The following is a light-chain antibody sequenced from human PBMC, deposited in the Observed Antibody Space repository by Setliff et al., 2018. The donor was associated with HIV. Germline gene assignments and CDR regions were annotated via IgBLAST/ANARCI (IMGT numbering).Light chain of an antibody. V-gene: IGKV4-1*01. CDR2: WAS. Sequence: IVMTQSPDSLAVSLGERATINCKSSQSVLYSSNNKNYLAWYQQKPGQPPRLLIYWASTRESGVPDRFSGSGSGTDFTLTISSLQAEDVAVYYCQHYYSTPYTFGQGTKVDIK. J-gene: IGKJ2*01. CDR1: QSVLYSSNNKNY. CDR3: QHYYSTPYT.